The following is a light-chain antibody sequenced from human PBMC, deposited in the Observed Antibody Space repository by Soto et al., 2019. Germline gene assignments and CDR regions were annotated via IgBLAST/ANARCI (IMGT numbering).Light chain of an antibody. J-gene: IGLJ1*01. Sequence: SALTQPASVSGSPGQSITISFPGTSSDVGGYNYVSWYQQHPGKAPKLMIYDVSNRPSGVSNRFSGSKSGNTASLTISGLQAEDEADYYCSSYTSSSTLEVFGTGTKVTVL. CDR1: SSDVGGYNY. CDR2: DVS. CDR3: SSYTSSSTLEV. V-gene: IGLV2-14*01.